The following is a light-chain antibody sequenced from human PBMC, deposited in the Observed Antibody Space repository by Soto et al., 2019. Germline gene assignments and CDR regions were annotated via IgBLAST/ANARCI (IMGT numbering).Light chain of an antibody. Sequence: EIVLTQSPGTLSLSPGERVTLSCRASQTLSSNFLAWYQQRPGQAPSLLIYGAANRATGVPDRFSGGGSGTDFTLTISRLEPEDFAVYYCQQYGSSPPSSTFGQGTRLEIK. CDR2: GAA. CDR1: QTLSSNF. CDR3: QQYGSSPPSST. V-gene: IGKV3-20*01. J-gene: IGKJ5*01.